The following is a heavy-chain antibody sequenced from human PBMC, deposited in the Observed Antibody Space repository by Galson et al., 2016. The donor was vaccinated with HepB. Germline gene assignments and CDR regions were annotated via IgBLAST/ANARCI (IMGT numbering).Heavy chain of an antibody. V-gene: IGHV4-34*01. CDR2: INHSGST. D-gene: IGHD1-26*01. Sequence: ETLSLTCAVHGASLSGYYWSWIRQSPGKGLEWIGEINHSGSTNCNPSLKSRVTISVDTSKNHFSLKLNSVTAADTAVYYCARGHESYYYFDYWGQGTLVTVSS. CDR3: ARGHESYYYFDY. CDR1: GASLSGYY. J-gene: IGHJ4*02.